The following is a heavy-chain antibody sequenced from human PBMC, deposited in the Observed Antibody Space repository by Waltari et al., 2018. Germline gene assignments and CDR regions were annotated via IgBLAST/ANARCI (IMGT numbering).Heavy chain of an antibody. CDR3: ARDPTVTTPKEYWFDP. Sequence: QVQLVQSGAEVKKPGSSVKVSCKASGGNFSSYAISWVRQAPGQGLEWMGGIIPIFGTANYAQKFQGRVTITADESTSTAYMELSSLRSEDTAVYYCARDPTVTTPKEYWFDPWGQGTLVTVSS. J-gene: IGHJ5*02. D-gene: IGHD4-4*01. V-gene: IGHV1-69*13. CDR1: GGNFSSYA. CDR2: IIPIFGTA.